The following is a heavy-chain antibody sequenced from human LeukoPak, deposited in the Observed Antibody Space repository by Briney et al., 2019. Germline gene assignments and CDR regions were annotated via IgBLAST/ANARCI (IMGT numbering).Heavy chain of an antibody. CDR3: ARRGWKRSSPFDH. Sequence: SETLSLTCAVYGGSFSGYYWGWIRQPPGKGLEWIGSIYYSGSTDYNPSLKSRVTISVDTSKNQFSLKLSSVTAADTAVYYCARRGWKRSSPFDHWGQGILVTVSS. J-gene: IGHJ4*02. D-gene: IGHD4-23*01. V-gene: IGHV4-34*01. CDR2: IYYSGST. CDR1: GGSFSGYY.